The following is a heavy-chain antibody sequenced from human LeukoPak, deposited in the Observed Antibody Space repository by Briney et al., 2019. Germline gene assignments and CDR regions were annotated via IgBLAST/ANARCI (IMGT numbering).Heavy chain of an antibody. CDR3: AKDLGVTGYYYYYMDV. V-gene: IGHV3-23*01. CDR1: GFTCSSYA. D-gene: IGHD4-11*01. CDR2: ISGSGGST. J-gene: IGHJ6*03. Sequence: PGGSLRLSCAASGFTCSSYAMSWIRQAPGKGLEWVSAISGSGGSTYYADSVKGRFTISRDNSKNTLYLQMNSLGAEDTAVYYCAKDLGVTGYYYYYMDVWGKGTTVTVSS.